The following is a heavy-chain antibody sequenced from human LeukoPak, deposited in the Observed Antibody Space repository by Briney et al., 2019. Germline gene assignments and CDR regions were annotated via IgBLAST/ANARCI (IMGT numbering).Heavy chain of an antibody. CDR1: GYTFTSYD. CDR3: ARGAMVRGRANWFDP. Sequence: ASVKVSCKASGYTFTSYDINWVRQATGQGLEWMGWMNPNSGNTGYAQKFQGGVTMTRNTSISTAYMELSSLRSEDTAVYYCARGAMVRGRANWFDPWGQGTLVTVSS. J-gene: IGHJ5*02. V-gene: IGHV1-8*01. D-gene: IGHD3-10*01. CDR2: MNPNSGNT.